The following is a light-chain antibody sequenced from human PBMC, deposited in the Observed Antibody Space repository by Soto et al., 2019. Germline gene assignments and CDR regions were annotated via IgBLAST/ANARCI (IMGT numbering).Light chain of an antibody. Sequence: QSVLTQPPSVSGAPGQRVTISCTGSSSNIGAGYDVHWYQQLPGTAPKLLIYGNSNRPSGVPDRFSGSKSGTSASLAITGLQAEDEADYYCSSYTPSSTWVFGGGTKLTVL. CDR3: SSYTPSSTWV. V-gene: IGLV1-40*01. CDR1: SSNIGAGYD. CDR2: GNS. J-gene: IGLJ3*02.